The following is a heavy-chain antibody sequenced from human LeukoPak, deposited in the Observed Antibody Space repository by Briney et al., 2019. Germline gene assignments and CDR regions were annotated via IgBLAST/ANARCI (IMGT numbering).Heavy chain of an antibody. CDR3: ATGTYYYGSGSYLLDY. CDR1: GGCISSYY. J-gene: IGHJ4*02. V-gene: IGHV4-59*01. Sequence: SETLSLTCTVSGGCISSYYWSWIRQPPGKGLEWIGYIYYSGSTNYNPSLKSRVTISVDTSKNQFSLKLSSVTAADTAVYYCATGTYYYGSGSYLLDYWGQGTLVTVSS. D-gene: IGHD3-10*01. CDR2: IYYSGST.